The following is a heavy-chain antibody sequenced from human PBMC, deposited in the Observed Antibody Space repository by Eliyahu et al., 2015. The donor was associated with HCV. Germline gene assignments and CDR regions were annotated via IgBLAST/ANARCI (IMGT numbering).Heavy chain of an antibody. Sequence: QVQLQESGPGLVKPSETLSLXCTVSGGSXXSXXXNWIRQPPGKGLEWIGYIYYSGSXNYNPSLKSRVTISVDTSKNQFSLKLSSVTAADTAVYYCAGAKRDSSGWYYYYYYMDVWGKGTTVTVSS. CDR1: GGSXXSXX. CDR2: IYYSGSX. J-gene: IGHJ6*03. V-gene: IGHV4-59*01. D-gene: IGHD6-19*01. CDR3: AGAKRDSSGWYYYYYYMDV.